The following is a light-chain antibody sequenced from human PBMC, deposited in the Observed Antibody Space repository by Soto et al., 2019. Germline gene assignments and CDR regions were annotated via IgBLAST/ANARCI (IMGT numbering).Light chain of an antibody. V-gene: IGKV3-15*01. CDR1: HYVYSN. Sequence: EIVMTQSPATLSVSPGERATLSCTASHYVYSNVAWFQQRPGQAPRLLIYRASARATVTPARFSGSGSGTEFALTITSLQSEDFALYYCQQYQNLWTFGQGTEVEI. J-gene: IGKJ1*01. CDR2: RAS. CDR3: QQYQNLWT.